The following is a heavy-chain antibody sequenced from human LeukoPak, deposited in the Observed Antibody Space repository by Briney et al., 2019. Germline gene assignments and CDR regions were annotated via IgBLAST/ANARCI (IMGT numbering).Heavy chain of an antibody. J-gene: IGHJ3*02. D-gene: IGHD3-9*01. Sequence: ASVKVSCKTSGYTFTSYGISWVRQAPGQGLEWMGGIIPIFGTANYAQKFQGRVTITADESTSTAYMELSSLRSEDTAVYYCARDSSRAYYDILTGSPTGRGAFDIWGQGTMVTVSS. CDR2: IIPIFGTA. V-gene: IGHV1-69*13. CDR1: GYTFTSYG. CDR3: ARDSSRAYYDILTGSPTGRGAFDI.